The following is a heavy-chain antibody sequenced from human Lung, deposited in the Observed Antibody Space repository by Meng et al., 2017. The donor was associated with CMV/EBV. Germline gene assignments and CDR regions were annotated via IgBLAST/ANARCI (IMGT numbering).Heavy chain of an antibody. D-gene: IGHD2-2*01. J-gene: IGHJ6*02. CDR2: IRYDGSNK. V-gene: IGHV3-30*02. CDR1: GFTFSSYS. Sequence: GESXKISCAASGFTFSSYSMNWVRQAPGKGLEWVAFIRYDGSNKYYADSVKGRFTISRDNSKNTLYLQMNSLRAEDTAVYYCAKVVRLGYCSSTSCPARSYYYYGMDVXGQAXTVTVSS. CDR3: AKVVRLGYCSSTSCPARSYYYYGMDV.